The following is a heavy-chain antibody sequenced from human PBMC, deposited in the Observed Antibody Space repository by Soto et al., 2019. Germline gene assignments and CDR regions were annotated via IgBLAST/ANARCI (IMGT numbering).Heavy chain of an antibody. Sequence: QVQLQQWGAGLLKPSETLSLTCAVYGGSFSGYYWSWIRQPPGKGLEWIGEINHSGSTNYNPSLKSRVTISVDTSKNQFSLKLSSVTAADTAVYYCARGGDIVVVVAATSWFDPWGQGTLVTVSS. CDR2: INHSGST. CDR3: ARGGDIVVVVAATSWFDP. V-gene: IGHV4-34*01. D-gene: IGHD2-15*01. J-gene: IGHJ5*02. CDR1: GGSFSGYY.